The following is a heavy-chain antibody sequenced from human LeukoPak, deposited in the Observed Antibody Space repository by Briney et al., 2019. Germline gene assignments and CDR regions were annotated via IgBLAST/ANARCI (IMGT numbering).Heavy chain of an antibody. D-gene: IGHD3-22*01. CDR3: APSYYYDSSGRFDY. Sequence: ASVKVSCKASGYTFTGYYMHWVRQAPGQGLEWMGWINPNSGGTNYAQKFQGRVTMTRDTSISTVYMELSRLRSDDTAVYYCAPSYYYDSSGRFDYWGQGTLVTVSS. CDR1: GYTFTGYY. J-gene: IGHJ4*02. CDR2: INPNSGGT. V-gene: IGHV1-2*02.